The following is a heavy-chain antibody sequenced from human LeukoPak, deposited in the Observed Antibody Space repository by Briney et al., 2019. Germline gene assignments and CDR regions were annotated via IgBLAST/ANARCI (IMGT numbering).Heavy chain of an antibody. J-gene: IGHJ4*02. CDR3: ARDETGDSYANY. V-gene: IGHV3-7*01. D-gene: IGHD5-18*01. CDR2: IKQDGSQK. CDR1: GGSFSGYY. Sequence: PSETLSLTCVVYGGSFSGYYWSWVRQAPGKGLEWLANIKQDGSQKYYVDSVKGRFTISRDNTKNSLYLQMNSLRAEDTAVYYCARDETGDSYANYWGQGTLVTVSS.